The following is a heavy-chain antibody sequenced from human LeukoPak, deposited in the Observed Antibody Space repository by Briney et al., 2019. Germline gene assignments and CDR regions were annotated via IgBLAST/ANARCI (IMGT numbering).Heavy chain of an antibody. CDR2: IWYDGSNK. J-gene: IGHJ4*02. D-gene: IGHD5-24*01. V-gene: IGHV3-33*01. CDR3: ARLAVATKIDY. CDR1: GFTFSSYG. Sequence: PGGSLRLSCAASGFTFSSYGMHWVHQAPGKGLEWVAVIWYDGSNKYYADSVKGRFTISRDNSKNTLYLQMNSLRAEDTAVYYCARLAVATKIDYWGQGTLVTVSS.